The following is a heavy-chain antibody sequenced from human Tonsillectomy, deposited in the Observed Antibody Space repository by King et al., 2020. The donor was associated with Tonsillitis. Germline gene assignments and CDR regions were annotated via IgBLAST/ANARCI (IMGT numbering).Heavy chain of an antibody. D-gene: IGHD3-10*01. CDR1: RFTFSSYA. J-gene: IGHJ4*02. Sequence: VQLVESGGGVVQPGRSLRLSCEASRFTFSSYAMHWVRQAPGKGLEWVAVISYDGRNIYYADSVKGRFTISRDNSKNTLYVQMNSLRAEDTAVYYCARENAGRQWFGELLPLDYWGQGTLVTVSS. V-gene: IGHV3-30*04. CDR2: ISYDGRNI. CDR3: ARENAGRQWFGELLPLDY.